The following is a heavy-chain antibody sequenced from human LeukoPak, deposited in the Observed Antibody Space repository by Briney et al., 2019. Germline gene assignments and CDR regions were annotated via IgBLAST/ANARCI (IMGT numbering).Heavy chain of an antibody. V-gene: IGHV3-21*01. Sequence: PGGSLRLSCAAPGFTFSSYSMNWVRQAPGKGLEWVSSISSSSSYIYYADSVKGRFTISRDNAKNSLYLQMNSLRAEDTAVYYCARGRYSSLGFDIWGQGTMVTVSS. CDR2: ISSSSSYI. CDR3: ARGRYSSLGFDI. D-gene: IGHD6-13*01. J-gene: IGHJ3*02. CDR1: GFTFSSYS.